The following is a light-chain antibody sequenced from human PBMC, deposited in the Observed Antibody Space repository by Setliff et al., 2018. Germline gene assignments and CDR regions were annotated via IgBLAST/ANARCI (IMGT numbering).Light chain of an antibody. CDR3: AAWDDSLSGSV. CDR2: RDT. CDR1: SSNIGSTY. J-gene: IGLJ2*01. Sequence: QLVLTQPPSASGSPGQRVTISCSGSSSNIGSTYVFWYQHLPGMAPKLLIYRDTHRPSGVPDRFSGSKSGTSASLAISGLRSEDEADYYCAAWDDSLSGSVFGGGTKVTVL. V-gene: IGLV1-47*01.